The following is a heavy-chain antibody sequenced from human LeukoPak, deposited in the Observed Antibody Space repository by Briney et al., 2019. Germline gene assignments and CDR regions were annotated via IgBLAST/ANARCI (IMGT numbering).Heavy chain of an antibody. D-gene: IGHD6-19*01. Sequence: PGGSLRLSCAASGFTFSSYAMIWVRQAPGEGLEWVSAISGRGGSTYYADSVKGRFTISRDNSQNTLYLQMNSLRAEDTDVYYCAKGGIAVAGTFPILLFDYWGQGTLVTVSS. J-gene: IGHJ4*02. CDR3: AKGGIAVAGTFPILLFDY. V-gene: IGHV3-23*01. CDR2: ISGRGGST. CDR1: GFTFSSYA.